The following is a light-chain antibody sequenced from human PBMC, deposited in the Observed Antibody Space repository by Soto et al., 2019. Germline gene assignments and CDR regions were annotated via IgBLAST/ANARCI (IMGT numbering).Light chain of an antibody. Sequence: QSALTQTASVSGSPGQSITISCTGTSSDVGAYNLVSWYQQHPGKAPKLIIYEVSNRPSGVSDRFSGSKSGSTASLTISGLQAEYEADYYCSSSTNTSPWMFGGGTMLTVL. CDR3: SSSTNTSPWM. J-gene: IGLJ3*02. V-gene: IGLV2-14*01. CDR2: EVS. CDR1: SSDVGAYNL.